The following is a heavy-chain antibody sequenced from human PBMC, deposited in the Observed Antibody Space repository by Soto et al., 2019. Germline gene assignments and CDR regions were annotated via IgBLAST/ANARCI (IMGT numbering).Heavy chain of an antibody. V-gene: IGHV4-30-4*01. Sequence: SETLSLTCTVSGGSIRSGDYYWSWIRQPPGKGLEWIGYIYYSGSTYYNPSLKSRVTIPVDTSKNQFSLKLSSVTAADTAVYYCARLGSSGYYYFDYWGQGTLVTVSS. CDR3: ARLGSSGYYYFDY. D-gene: IGHD3-22*01. CDR2: IYYSGST. CDR1: GGSIRSGDYY. J-gene: IGHJ4*02.